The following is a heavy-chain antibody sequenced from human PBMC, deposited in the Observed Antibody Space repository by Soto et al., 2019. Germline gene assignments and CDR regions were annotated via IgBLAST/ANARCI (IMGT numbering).Heavy chain of an antibody. J-gene: IGHJ5*02. CDR3: ASSGSYCSGGSCYVIILAP. V-gene: IGHV4-39*01. CDR2: IYYSGST. Sequence: SETLSLTCTVSGGSISSSSYYWGWIRQPPGKGLEWIGSIYYSGSTYYNPSLKSRVTISVDTSKNQFSLKLSSVTAADTAVYYCASSGSYCSGGSCYVIILAPGGQGTLVTVSS. D-gene: IGHD2-15*01. CDR1: GGSISSSSYY.